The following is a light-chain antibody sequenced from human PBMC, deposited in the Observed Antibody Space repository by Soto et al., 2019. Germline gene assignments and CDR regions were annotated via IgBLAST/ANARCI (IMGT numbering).Light chain of an antibody. CDR1: QGISSH. V-gene: IGKV1-9*01. J-gene: IGKJ5*01. CDR2: AAS. CDR3: QQLITYPIT. Sequence: DIQLTQSPSFLSASVGDRVTITCRASQGISSHLAWYQQKPGKAPKLLIYAASTLQSGVPSRFSGSGSGTEVTLTISSLQPEDFATYYCQQLITYPITFGQGTRLEIK.